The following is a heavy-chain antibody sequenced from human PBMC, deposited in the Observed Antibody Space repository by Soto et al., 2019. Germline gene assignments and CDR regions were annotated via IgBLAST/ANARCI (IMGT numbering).Heavy chain of an antibody. D-gene: IGHD3-22*01. CDR2: ISYDGSNK. CDR1: GFTFSSYG. V-gene: IGHV3-30*03. J-gene: IGHJ3*02. Sequence: GGSLRLSCAASGFTFSSYGMHWVRQAPGKGLEWVAVISYDGSNKYYADSVKGRFTISRDNSKNTLYLQMNSLRAEDTAVYYCARGDYYDSSGPFSDAFDIWGQGTMVTVSS. CDR3: ARGDYYDSSGPFSDAFDI.